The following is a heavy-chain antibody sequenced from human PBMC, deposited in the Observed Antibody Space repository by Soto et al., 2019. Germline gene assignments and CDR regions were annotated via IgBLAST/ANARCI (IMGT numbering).Heavy chain of an antibody. D-gene: IGHD3-16*02. J-gene: IGHJ4*02. V-gene: IGHV3-15*07. CDR2: IKTKTDGGTT. CDR3: TTGAETLIAFDY. CDR1: GFTFSNAW. Sequence: SLRLSCAASGFTFSNAWMNWVRQAPGKGMEWVGRIKTKTDGGTTDYAAPVKGRFTISRDDSKNTLYLQMNSLKTEDTAVYYCTTGAETLIAFDYWGQGTLVTVSS.